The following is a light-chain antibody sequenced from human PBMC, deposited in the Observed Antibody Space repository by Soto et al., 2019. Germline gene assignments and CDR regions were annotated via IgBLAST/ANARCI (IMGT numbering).Light chain of an antibody. CDR3: GSWDNNLRAYV. CDR2: DNV. CDR1: GSNLGRNY. J-gene: IGLJ1*01. Sequence: QAVLTQPPSLSATPGQKVTISCSGSGSNLGRNYVSWYQQLPVTAPRLLIYDNVYRFSGIPARFSASKSGTSATLGIAGLQPGDEGDYYCGSWDNNLRAYVFGTGTKVTVL. V-gene: IGLV1-51*01.